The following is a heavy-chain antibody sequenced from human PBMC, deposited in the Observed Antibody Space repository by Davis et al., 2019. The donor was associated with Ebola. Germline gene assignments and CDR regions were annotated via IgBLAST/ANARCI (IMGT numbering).Heavy chain of an antibody. J-gene: IGHJ1*01. CDR3: AVYTVVVTDIRAEYFQH. D-gene: IGHD2-21*02. V-gene: IGHV4-34*11. Sequence: MPSETLSLTCAVYGGSFSGYYWGWIRQPPGKGLEWIGSIYYSGSTHYNPSLKSRATISVDTSRNQFSLRLSSVTAADTAVYYCAVYTVVVTDIRAEYFQHWGQGTLATVSS. CDR1: GGSFSGYY. CDR2: IYYSGST.